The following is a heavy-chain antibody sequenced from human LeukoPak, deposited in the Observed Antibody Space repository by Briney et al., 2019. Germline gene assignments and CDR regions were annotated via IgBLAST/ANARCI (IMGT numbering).Heavy chain of an antibody. CDR3: ARDVIVDGSGSYYNYYYYYMDV. J-gene: IGHJ6*03. CDR1: GYTLTELS. D-gene: IGHD3-10*01. Sequence: PGASVKVSCKVSGYTLTELSMHWVRQAPGKGLEWMGGFDPEDGETIYAQKFQGRVTMTEDTSTDTAYMELSSLRSEDTAVYYCARDVIVDGSGSYYNYYYYYMDVWGKGTTVTVSS. CDR2: FDPEDGET. V-gene: IGHV1-24*01.